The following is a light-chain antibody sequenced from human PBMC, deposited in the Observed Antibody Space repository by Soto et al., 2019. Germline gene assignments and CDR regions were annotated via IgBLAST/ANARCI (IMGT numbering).Light chain of an antibody. V-gene: IGLV1-40*01. Sequence: QSVLTQPPSVSGAPGQRVTISCTGSSSNIGAGYDVHWYQQLPGTAPKLLIYGNSNRPSGVPDRFSGSKSGTSASLAITGLQAKDEAAYYCPSYASSLSGAVFGGGTKLTVL. CDR3: PSYASSLSGAV. CDR2: GNS. CDR1: SSNIGAGYD. J-gene: IGLJ3*02.